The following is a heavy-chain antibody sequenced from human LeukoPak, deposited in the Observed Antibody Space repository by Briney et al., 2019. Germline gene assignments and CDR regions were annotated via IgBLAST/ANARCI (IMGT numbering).Heavy chain of an antibody. CDR2: IYYSGST. Sequence: PSETLSLTCTVSGGSISSYYWSWIRQPPGKGLEWIGYIYYSGSTNYNPSLKSRVTISVDTSKNQFSLKLSSVTAADTAAYYCARLGYSYGPFDYWGQGTLVTVSS. D-gene: IGHD5-18*01. CDR1: GGSISSYY. J-gene: IGHJ4*02. CDR3: ARLGYSYGPFDY. V-gene: IGHV4-59*08.